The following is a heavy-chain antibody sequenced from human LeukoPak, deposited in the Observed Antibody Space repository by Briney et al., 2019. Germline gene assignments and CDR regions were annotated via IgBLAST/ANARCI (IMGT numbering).Heavy chain of an antibody. CDR3: ARGGRITMFGVVIMRAFDF. Sequence: PSETLSLTCTVSGYSISSGYYWGWIRQPPGKGLEWIGSIYHSGSTNYNPSLKSRVTISVDTSKNQFSLKLSSVTAADTAVYYCARGGRITMFGVVIMRAFDFWGQGTLVTVSS. V-gene: IGHV4-38-2*02. D-gene: IGHD3-3*01. CDR1: GYSISSGYY. J-gene: IGHJ4*02. CDR2: IYHSGST.